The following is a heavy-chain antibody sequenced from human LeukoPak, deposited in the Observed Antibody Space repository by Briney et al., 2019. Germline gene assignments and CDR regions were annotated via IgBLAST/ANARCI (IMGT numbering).Heavy chain of an antibody. CDR1: GFTFSSYS. Sequence: GGSLRLSCAASGFTFSSYSMNWVRQAPGKGLEWVSSISSSSSYIYYADSVKGRFTISRDNAKNSLYLQMDSLRVEDTAVYFCARVFVGENFDYWGQGTLVTVSS. J-gene: IGHJ4*02. CDR2: ISSSSSYI. D-gene: IGHD1-14*01. CDR3: ARVFVGENFDY. V-gene: IGHV3-21*01.